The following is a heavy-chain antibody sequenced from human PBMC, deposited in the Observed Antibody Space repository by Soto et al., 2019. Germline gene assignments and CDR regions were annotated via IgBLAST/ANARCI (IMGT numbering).Heavy chain of an antibody. CDR2: INHSGST. CDR1: GGSFSGYY. J-gene: IGHJ6*02. V-gene: IGHV4-34*01. CDR3: ARGLKDSNRGFPFYYYYYGMDV. Sequence: KPSETLSLTCAVYGGSFSGYYWSWIRQPPGKGLEWIGEINHSGSTNYNPSLKSRVTISVDTSKNQFSLKLSSVTAADTAVYYCARGLKDSNRGFPFYYYYYGMDVWGQGTTVTVSS. D-gene: IGHD4-4*01.